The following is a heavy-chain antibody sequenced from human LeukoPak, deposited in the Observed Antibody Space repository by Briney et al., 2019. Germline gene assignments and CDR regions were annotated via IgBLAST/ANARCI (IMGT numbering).Heavy chain of an antibody. Sequence: ASVKVSCKASGYTFTSYYMHWVRQAPGQGLEWMGIINPSGGSTSYAQKFQGRVTMTRDTSTSTVYMELSSLRSEDTAVYYCARDRNYDFWSGYYPPSDYGMDVWGQGTTVTVSS. CDR2: INPSGGST. CDR1: GYTFTSYY. CDR3: ARDRNYDFWSGYYPPSDYGMDV. D-gene: IGHD3-3*01. J-gene: IGHJ6*02. V-gene: IGHV1-46*01.